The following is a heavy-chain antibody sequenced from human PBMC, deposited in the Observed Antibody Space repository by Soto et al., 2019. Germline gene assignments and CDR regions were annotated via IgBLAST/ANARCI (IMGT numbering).Heavy chain of an antibody. Sequence: EVQLLESGGGLVQPGGSLRLSCAASGITFINYAMSWVRQAPGKGLEWVSTISGSGDITYHADSVKGRFTISRDNSKNTLYLQMNSLRAKDAAVYYCAERPPPADAFDFWGQGTVVTVSS. CDR2: ISGSGDIT. CDR1: GITFINYA. CDR3: AERPPPADAFDF. J-gene: IGHJ3*01. V-gene: IGHV3-23*01.